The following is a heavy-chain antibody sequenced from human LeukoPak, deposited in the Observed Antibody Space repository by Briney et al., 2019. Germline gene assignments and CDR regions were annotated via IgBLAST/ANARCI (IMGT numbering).Heavy chain of an antibody. CDR2: IKQDGSER. J-gene: IGHJ4*02. CDR1: RFTFSTYW. V-gene: IGHV3-7*01. D-gene: IGHD3-10*01. CDR3: ARAGSNWHYVY. Sequence: GGSLRLSCAASRFTFSTYWMSWVRQTPRKGLEWVANIKQDGSERYYVDSVKGRFTISRDNAKNSLSLQMNSLRVEDTAVYYCARAGSNWHYVYWGQGTLVTVSS.